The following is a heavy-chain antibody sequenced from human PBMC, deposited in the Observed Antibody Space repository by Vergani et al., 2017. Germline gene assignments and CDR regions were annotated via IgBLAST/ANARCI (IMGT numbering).Heavy chain of an antibody. Sequence: QVQLVQSGAEVKKPGSSVKVSCKASGGTFSSYTISWVRQAPGQGLEWMGRIIPILGIANYAQKFQGRVTITADKSTRTAYMELSSLRSEDTAVYYCASSYYYDSSGYYFFNWFDPWGQGTLVTVSS. V-gene: IGHV1-69*02. CDR2: IIPILGIA. CDR1: GGTFSSYT. J-gene: IGHJ5*02. CDR3: ASSYYYDSSGYYFFNWFDP. D-gene: IGHD3-22*01.